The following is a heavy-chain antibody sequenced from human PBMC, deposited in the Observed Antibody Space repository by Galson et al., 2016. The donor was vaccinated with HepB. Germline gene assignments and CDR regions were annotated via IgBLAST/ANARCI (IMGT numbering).Heavy chain of an antibody. CDR3: AREPIHCSGGSCYGADFDC. Sequence: SLRLSCAASGFTLSSYWMHWVRQAPGKGLMWVSRIKGDGSSTAYADSVKGRFTISRDNAKNTLYLQMNSLRAEDTAVYYCAREPIHCSGGSCYGADFDCWGREPLVTVPS. J-gene: IGHJ4*02. CDR1: GFTLSSYW. D-gene: IGHD2-15*01. V-gene: IGHV3-74*03. CDR2: IKGDGSST.